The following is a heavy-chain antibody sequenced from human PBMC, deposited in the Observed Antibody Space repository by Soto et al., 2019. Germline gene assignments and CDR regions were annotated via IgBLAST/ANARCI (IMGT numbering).Heavy chain of an antibody. V-gene: IGHV1-2*04. CDR1: GYTFTGYY. D-gene: IGHD2-2*01. CDR3: ARMKGWPAASPGNWFDP. J-gene: IGHJ5*02. Sequence: GASVKVSCKASGYTFTGYYMHWVRQAPGQGLEWMGWINPNSGGTNYAQKFQGWVTMTRDTSISTAYMELSRLRSDDTAVYYCARMKGWPAASPGNWFDPWGQGTLVTVSS. CDR2: INPNSGGT.